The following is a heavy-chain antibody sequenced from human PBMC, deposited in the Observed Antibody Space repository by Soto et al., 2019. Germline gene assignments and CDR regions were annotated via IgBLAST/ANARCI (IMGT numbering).Heavy chain of an antibody. D-gene: IGHD3-10*01. Sequence: QLQLQESGPGLVKPSETLSLTCTVSGGSISSSSYYWGWIRQPPGKGLEWIGSIYYSGSTYYNPSLKSRVTISVDTSKNQFSLKLSSVTAADTAVYYCARHLIFPGFYDSGSPTPYIDYWGQGTLVTVSS. CDR3: ARHLIFPGFYDSGSPTPYIDY. CDR1: GGSISSSSYY. V-gene: IGHV4-39*01. CDR2: IYYSGST. J-gene: IGHJ4*02.